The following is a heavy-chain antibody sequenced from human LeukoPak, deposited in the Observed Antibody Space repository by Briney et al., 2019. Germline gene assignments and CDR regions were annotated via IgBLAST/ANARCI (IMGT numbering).Heavy chain of an antibody. CDR3: ARDLGGYPFFMDV. CDR2: LDESGRP. D-gene: IGHD2-15*01. Sequence: SETLSLTCSVSGGSTRSGRHHWAWVRQPPGKGLEFIGSLDESGRPYYNTPLKSRVTISEDSSGKQFSLNLSSVTAADTAVYYCARDLGGYPFFMDVWGRGTTVIVSS. CDR1: GGSTRSGRHH. J-gene: IGHJ6*03. V-gene: IGHV4-39*07.